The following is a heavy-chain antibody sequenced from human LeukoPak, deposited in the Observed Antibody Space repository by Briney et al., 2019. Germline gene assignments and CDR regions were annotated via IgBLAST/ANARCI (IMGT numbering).Heavy chain of an antibody. D-gene: IGHD2-2*01. CDR1: GGTFSSYA. CDR3: ARVGCSSTSCSRYYYYYMDV. J-gene: IGHJ6*03. V-gene: IGHV1-69*13. Sequence: ASVKVSCKASGGTFSSYAISWVRQAPGQGLEWMGGIIPIFGTANYAQKFQGRVTITADESTSTAYMELSSLRSEDTAVYYCARVGCSSTSCSRYYYYYMDVWGKETTVTVSS. CDR2: IIPIFGTA.